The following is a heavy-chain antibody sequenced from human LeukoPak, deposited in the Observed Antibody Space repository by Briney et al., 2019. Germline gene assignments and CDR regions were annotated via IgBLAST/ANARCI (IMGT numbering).Heavy chain of an antibody. CDR3: ARDLGYSSGPNY. CDR2: IIPSGHTT. CDR1: GFTFSSHG. J-gene: IGHJ4*02. D-gene: IGHD6-19*01. V-gene: IGHV3-23*01. Sequence: GGSLRLSCAASGFTFSSHGMNWVRQAPGKGLEWVSGIIPSGHTTYYADSVRGRFIISRDNSKNTLYLQMNSLRAEDTAVYYCARDLGYSSGPNYWGQGTRVTVSS.